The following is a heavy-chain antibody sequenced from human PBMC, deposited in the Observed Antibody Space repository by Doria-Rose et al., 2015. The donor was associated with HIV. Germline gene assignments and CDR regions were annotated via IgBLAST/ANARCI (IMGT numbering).Heavy chain of an antibody. V-gene: IGHV4-34*01. CDR2: IHHSGST. Sequence: QVQLQQWGAGLVKPSETLSLTCAVFGGSFSGYYWSWIRQPPGKGLEWTGDIHHSGSTNYTTSLKSRVTISLDTSKNLFSLKLSSVTAADTAVYYCARGLLRGGWNDVDYYYGMDVWGQGTTVTVSS. CDR1: GGSFSGYY. J-gene: IGHJ6*02. D-gene: IGHD1-1*01. CDR3: ARGLLRGGWNDVDYYYGMDV.